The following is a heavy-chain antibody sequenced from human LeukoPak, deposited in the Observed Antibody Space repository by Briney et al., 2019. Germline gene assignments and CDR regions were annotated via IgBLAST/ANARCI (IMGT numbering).Heavy chain of an antibody. D-gene: IGHD3-10*01. CDR3: TQGTEYYYGSGSHY. Sequence: GGSLGLSCAASGFTFSNAWMSWVRQAPGKGLEWVGRIKSKTDGGTTDYAAPVKGRSTISRDDSKNTLYLQMNSLKTEDTAVYYCTQGTEYYYGSGSHYWGQGTLVTVSS. CDR2: IKSKTDGGTT. J-gene: IGHJ4*02. V-gene: IGHV3-15*01. CDR1: GFTFSNAW.